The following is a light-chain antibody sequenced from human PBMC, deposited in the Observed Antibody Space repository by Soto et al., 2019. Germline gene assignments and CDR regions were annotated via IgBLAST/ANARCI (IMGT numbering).Light chain of an antibody. CDR2: RGS. V-gene: IGKV1-5*03. Sequence: DIQMTQSPSTLSASVGDTVTITCRASQSIGNWMAWYQQTPGKAPKLLIYRGSSLQSGVPSRFSGSGSGTEFTLTIVSLHPDDFAVYFCQQFNIYPYTFGQGTKLEIK. J-gene: IGKJ2*01. CDR3: QQFNIYPYT. CDR1: QSIGNW.